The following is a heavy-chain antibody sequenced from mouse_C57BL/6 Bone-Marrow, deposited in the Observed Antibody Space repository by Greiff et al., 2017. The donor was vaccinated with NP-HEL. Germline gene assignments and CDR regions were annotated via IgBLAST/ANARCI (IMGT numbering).Heavy chain of an antibody. V-gene: IGHV3-1*01. Sequence: EVHLVESGPGMVKPSQSLSLTCTVTGYSITSGYDWHWIRHFPGNKLEWMGYISYSGSTNYNPSLKSRISITHDTSKNHFFLKLNSVTTEDTATYYCARGDYGSRRFAYWGQGTLVTVSA. CDR3: ARGDYGSRRFAY. CDR2: ISYSGST. CDR1: GYSITSGYD. J-gene: IGHJ3*01. D-gene: IGHD1-1*01.